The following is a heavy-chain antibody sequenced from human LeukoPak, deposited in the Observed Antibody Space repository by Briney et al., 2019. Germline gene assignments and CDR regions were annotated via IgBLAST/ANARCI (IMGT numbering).Heavy chain of an antibody. J-gene: IGHJ4*02. D-gene: IGHD5-18*01. CDR1: GFTFTDYS. CDR2: IYSGGST. CDR3: AREGSYGYGYYFDY. V-gene: IGHV3-53*01. Sequence: GGSLRLSCAASGFTFTDYSMSWVRQAPGEGLEWVSVIYSGGSTYYADSVKGRFTISRDNSKNTLYLQMNSLRAEDTAVYYCAREGSYGYGYYFDYWGQGTLVTVSS.